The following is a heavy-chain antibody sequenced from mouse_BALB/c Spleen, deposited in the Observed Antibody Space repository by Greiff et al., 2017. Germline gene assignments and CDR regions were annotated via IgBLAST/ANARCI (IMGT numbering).Heavy chain of an antibody. V-gene: IGHV5-6*02. D-gene: IGHD2-1*01. J-gene: IGHJ3*01. CDR2: ISSGGSYT. CDR1: GFTFSSYG. CDR3: ARLYGNASWFAY. Sequence: EVKLEESGGDLVKPGGSLKLSCAASGFTFSSYGMSWVRQTPDKRLEWVATISSGGSYTYYPDSVKGRFTISRDNAKNTLYLQMSSLKSEDTAMYYCARLYGNASWFAYWGQGTLVTVSA.